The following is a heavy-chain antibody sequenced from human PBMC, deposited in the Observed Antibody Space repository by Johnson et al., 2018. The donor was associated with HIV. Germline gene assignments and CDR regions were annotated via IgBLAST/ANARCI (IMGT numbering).Heavy chain of an antibody. D-gene: IGHD3-22*01. CDR2: ISSSGTTV. CDR3: ARDRGYWDGLDI. CDR1: GFIFSDYY. J-gene: IGHJ3*02. Sequence: QVQLVESGGGLVKPGGSLRLSCAASGFIFSDYYMSWIRQTPGKGLEWVSYISSSGTTVYYADSVKGRFSISRDNAKHSLYLQMNSLRAEDTAVYYCARDRGYWDGLDIWGQGTMVTVSS. V-gene: IGHV3-11*04.